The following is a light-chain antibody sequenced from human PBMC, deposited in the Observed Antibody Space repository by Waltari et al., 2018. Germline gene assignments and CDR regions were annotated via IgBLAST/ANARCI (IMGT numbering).Light chain of an antibody. CDR3: SSYASSVTHV. J-gene: IGLJ1*01. CDR1: SSDVGGYDY. CDR2: GVS. Sequence: QSALTQPASVSGSPGQSITISCTGTSSDVGGYDYVSWYQQHPGKAPILIIYGVSSRPSGICIRLSCSKSGHTASLTISGLQAEDEADYYCSSYASSVTHVFGTGTKVTVL. V-gene: IGLV2-14*03.